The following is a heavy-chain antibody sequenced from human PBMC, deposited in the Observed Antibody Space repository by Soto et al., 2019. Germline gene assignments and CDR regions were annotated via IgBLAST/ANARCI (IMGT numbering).Heavy chain of an antibody. CDR3: AKGRRVRGDTSFDS. CDR2: ISGSGSGT. D-gene: IGHD3-10*01. CDR1: GLTFASYA. V-gene: IGHV3-23*01. Sequence: EVQLLESGGGLVQPGGSLRLSCAASGLTFASYAMTWVRQAPGKGLEWVSVISGSGSGTNYADSVKGRFTISRDNSKNTLYLHLNTLRAEDTAVYYCAKGRRVRGDTSFDSWGQGTPVTVYS. J-gene: IGHJ4*02.